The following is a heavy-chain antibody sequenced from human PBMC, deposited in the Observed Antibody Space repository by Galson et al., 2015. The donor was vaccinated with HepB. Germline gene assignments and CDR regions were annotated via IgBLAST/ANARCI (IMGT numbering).Heavy chain of an antibody. Sequence: SLRLSCAASGFTFSDYYMSWIRQAPGKGLEWVSYISSSSSYTNYADSVKGRFTISRDNAKNSLYLQMNSLRAEDTAVYYCARDLVWFGEGYYHGMDVWGQGTTVTVSS. CDR2: ISSSSSYT. CDR3: ARDLVWFGEGYYHGMDV. CDR1: GFTFSDYY. V-gene: IGHV3-11*06. D-gene: IGHD3-10*01. J-gene: IGHJ6*02.